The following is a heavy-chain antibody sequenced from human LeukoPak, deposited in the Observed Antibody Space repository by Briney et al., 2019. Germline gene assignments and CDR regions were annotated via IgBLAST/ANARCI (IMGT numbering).Heavy chain of an antibody. CDR2: ISYDGSNK. V-gene: IGHV3-30-3*01. Sequence: GGSLRLSCAASGFTFSSYAMHWVRQAPGKGLEWVAVISYDGSNKYYADSVKGRFTISRDNSKNTLYLQMNSLRAEDTAVYYCAKVAGYSYGLTYYYYYMDVWGKGTTVTVSS. J-gene: IGHJ6*03. D-gene: IGHD5-18*01. CDR1: GFTFSSYA. CDR3: AKVAGYSYGLTYYYYYMDV.